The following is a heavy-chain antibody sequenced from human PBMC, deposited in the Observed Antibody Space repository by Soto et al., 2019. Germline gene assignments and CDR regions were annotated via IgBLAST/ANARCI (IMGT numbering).Heavy chain of an antibody. J-gene: IGHJ6*02. CDR2: IWYDGSNK. D-gene: IGHD2-15*01. CDR3: ARDLVPYCSGGSCYETYYYYGMDV. Sequence: GGSLRLSCAASGFTFSSYGMHWVRQAPGKGLEWVAVIWYDGSNKYYADSVKGRFTISRDNSKNTLYLQMNSLRAEDTAVYYCARDLVPYCSGGSCYETYYYYGMDVWGQGTTVTVSS. V-gene: IGHV3-33*01. CDR1: GFTFSSYG.